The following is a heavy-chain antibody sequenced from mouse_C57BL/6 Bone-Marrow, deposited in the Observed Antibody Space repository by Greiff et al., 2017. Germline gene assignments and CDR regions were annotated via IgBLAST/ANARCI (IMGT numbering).Heavy chain of an antibody. D-gene: IGHD3-2*02. J-gene: IGHJ3*01. V-gene: IGHV1-81*01. CDR1: GYTFTSYC. Sequence: QVQLQQSGAELARPGASVKLSCKASGYTFTSYCISWVKQRPGQGLEWIGEIYPTSGNTYYNEKFKGKATLTADKSSSTAYMELRSLTSEDSAVYFCAPAQATAWFAYWGQGTPVTVSA. CDR2: IYPTSGNT. CDR3: APAQATAWFAY.